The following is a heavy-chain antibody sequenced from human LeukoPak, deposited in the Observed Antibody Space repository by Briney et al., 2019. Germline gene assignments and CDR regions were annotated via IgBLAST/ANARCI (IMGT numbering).Heavy chain of an antibody. V-gene: IGHV1-69*05. D-gene: IGHD1-26*01. CDR1: GGTFSSYA. CDR2: IIPIFGTA. CDR3: ARASGSLGRYFDY. Sequence: ASVTVSCKASGGTFSSYAISWVRQAPGQGLEWMGGIIPIFGTANYAQKFQGRVTITTDESTSTAYMELSSLRSEDTAVCYCARASGSLGRYFDYWGQGTLVTVSS. J-gene: IGHJ4*02.